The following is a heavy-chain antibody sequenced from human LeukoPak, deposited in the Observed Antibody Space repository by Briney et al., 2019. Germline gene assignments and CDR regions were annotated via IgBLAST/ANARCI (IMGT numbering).Heavy chain of an antibody. CDR1: GFTFSSYW. CDR3: ARSYYVWGSYPPDDY. Sequence: GGSLRLSCAASGFTFSSYWMSWVRQAPGKGLEWVANIKQDGSEKYYVDSVKGRFSISRDNAKNSLYLQMNSLRAEDTAVYYCARSYYVWGSYPPDDYWGQGTLVTVSS. V-gene: IGHV3-7*01. CDR2: IKQDGSEK. J-gene: IGHJ4*02. D-gene: IGHD3-16*02.